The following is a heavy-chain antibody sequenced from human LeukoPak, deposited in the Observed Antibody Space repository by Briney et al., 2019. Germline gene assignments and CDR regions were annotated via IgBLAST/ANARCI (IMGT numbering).Heavy chain of an antibody. CDR1: GYTFTGYY. D-gene: IGHD5-18*01. CDR3: ARTSGYSYGYDI. Sequence: ASVKVSCKASGYTFTGYYMHWVRQAPGQGLEWMGWINPNSGGTNYAQKFQGRVTMTRDTSISTAYMELSRLRSDDTAVYYCARTSGYSYGYDIWGQGTMVTVSS. V-gene: IGHV1-2*02. CDR2: INPNSGGT. J-gene: IGHJ3*02.